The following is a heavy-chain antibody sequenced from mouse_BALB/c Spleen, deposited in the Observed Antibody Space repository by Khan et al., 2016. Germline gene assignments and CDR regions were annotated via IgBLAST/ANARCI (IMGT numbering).Heavy chain of an antibody. V-gene: IGHV1-7*01. Sequence: QIQLVQSGAELAKPGASVKMSCKASGYTFTSYWMHWVKQRPGQGLEWIGYINPSTGYTEYNQKFKDKATLTADKSSSTAYMQLSSLTSEDSAVYYCASYSYGSSYAMDYWGQGTSVPVSS. CDR2: INPSTGYT. D-gene: IGHD1-1*01. J-gene: IGHJ4*01. CDR3: ASYSYGSSYAMDY. CDR1: GYTFTSYW.